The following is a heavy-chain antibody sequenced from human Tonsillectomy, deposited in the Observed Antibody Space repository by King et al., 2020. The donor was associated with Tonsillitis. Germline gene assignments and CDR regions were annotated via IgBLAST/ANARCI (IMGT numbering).Heavy chain of an antibody. Sequence: VQLQESGPGLVKPSGTLSLTCAVSGGSISSSNWWSWVRHPPGKGLEWIGEIYHSGSTNYNPSLKSRVTISVDKSKNQFSLKLNSVTAADTAVYHCARWEVGGTANEDGFDIWGQGTMVTVSS. V-gene: IGHV4-4*02. CDR1: GGSISSSNW. J-gene: IGHJ3*02. D-gene: IGHD6-19*01. CDR3: ARWEVGGTANEDGFDI. CDR2: IYHSGST.